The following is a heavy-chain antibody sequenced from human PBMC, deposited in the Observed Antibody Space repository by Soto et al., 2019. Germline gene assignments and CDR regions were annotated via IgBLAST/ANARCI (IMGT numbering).Heavy chain of an antibody. CDR2: INAGNGNT. V-gene: IGHV1-3*01. CDR1: GYTFTSYA. Sequence: GASVKVSCKASGYTFTSYAMHWVRQAPGQRLEWMGWINAGNGNTKYSQKFQGWVTMTRDTSISTAYMELSRLRSDDTAVYYCARVLSRIYCGGDCYSSGDDYGMDVWGQGTTVTVSS. J-gene: IGHJ6*02. D-gene: IGHD2-21*01. CDR3: ARVLSRIYCGGDCYSSGDDYGMDV.